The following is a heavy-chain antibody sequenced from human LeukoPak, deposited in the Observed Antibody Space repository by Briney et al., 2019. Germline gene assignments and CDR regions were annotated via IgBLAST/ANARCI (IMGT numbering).Heavy chain of an antibody. CDR1: GFTFSTYW. D-gene: IGHD2-2*02. V-gene: IGHV3-7*01. Sequence: GESLRLSCAASGFTFSTYWMSWVRQAPGKGLEWVANMNEDGSEKYYVDSVKGRFTISRDNAKNSLYLQMNSLRAEDTAVYYCARGVYQLDYWGQGTLVTVSS. CDR2: MNEDGSEK. J-gene: IGHJ4*02. CDR3: ARGVYQLDY.